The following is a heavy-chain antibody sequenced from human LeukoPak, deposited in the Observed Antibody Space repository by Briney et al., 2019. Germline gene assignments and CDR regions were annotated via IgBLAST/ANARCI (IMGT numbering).Heavy chain of an antibody. CDR3: AKMSSSDHFDY. CDR2: IYSSGST. D-gene: IGHD6-6*01. Sequence: GGSLRLSCAASGLTVSSNYMSWVRQAPGKGLEWVSVIYSSGSTYYTDSVKGRFTISRDNSKNTLYLQMNSLRAEDTAVYYCAKMSSSDHFDYWGQGTLVTVSS. J-gene: IGHJ4*02. CDR1: GLTVSSNY. V-gene: IGHV3-66*02.